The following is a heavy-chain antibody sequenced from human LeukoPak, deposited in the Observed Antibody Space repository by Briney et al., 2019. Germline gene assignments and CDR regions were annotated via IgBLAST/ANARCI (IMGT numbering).Heavy chain of an antibody. CDR3: ARVLGNYYDSSGYLDY. Sequence: SETLSLTCAVYGGSFSGYYWSWIRQPPGKGLEWIGEINHSGSTNYNPSLKSRVTISVDKSKNQFSLKLSSVTAADTAVYYCARVLGNYYDSSGYLDYWGQGTLVTVSS. D-gene: IGHD3-22*01. V-gene: IGHV4-34*01. CDR1: GGSFSGYY. J-gene: IGHJ4*02. CDR2: INHSGST.